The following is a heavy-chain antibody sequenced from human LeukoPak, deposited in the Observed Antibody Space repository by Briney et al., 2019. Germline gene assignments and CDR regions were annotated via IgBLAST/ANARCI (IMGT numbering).Heavy chain of an antibody. J-gene: IGHJ3*02. Sequence: SETLSLTCAVYGGSFSGYYWSWIRQPPGKGLEWLGEINHCGSTNYNPSLKSRVTISVDTSKNQFSLMLSSVTAADTAVYYCARRYSSGWNDAFDIWGQGTMVTVSS. CDR1: GGSFSGYY. V-gene: IGHV4-34*01. D-gene: IGHD6-19*01. CDR2: INHCGST. CDR3: ARRYSSGWNDAFDI.